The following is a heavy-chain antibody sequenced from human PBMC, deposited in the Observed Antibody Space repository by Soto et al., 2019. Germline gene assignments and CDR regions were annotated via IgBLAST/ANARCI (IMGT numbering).Heavy chain of an antibody. CDR2: ISPNNGNT. CDR3: ARALPQGGDEEVDAFDL. D-gene: IGHD3-16*01. Sequence: QVQLVQSGAEVKKPGASVKVSCKASGYTFTTYGISWVRQAPGQGFEWMGWISPNNGNTNFAQKFQGRVTMTTDTSTSTAYMELRSLKSDDTAVYYCARALPQGGDEEVDAFDLWGQGTMVTVSS. J-gene: IGHJ3*01. V-gene: IGHV1-18*01. CDR1: GYTFTTYG.